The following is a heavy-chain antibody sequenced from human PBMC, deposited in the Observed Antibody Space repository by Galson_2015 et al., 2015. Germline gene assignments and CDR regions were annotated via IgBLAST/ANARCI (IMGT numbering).Heavy chain of an antibody. V-gene: IGHV3-11*01. CDR1: GFTFSDYY. D-gene: IGHD6-19*01. J-gene: IGHJ3*02. Sequence: SLRLSCAASGFTFSDYYMSWIRQAPGKGLEWVSYISSSGSTIYYADPVKGRFTISRDNAKNSLYLQMNSLRAEDTAVYYCARGPVWSGIAVAGTAVDAFDIWGQGTMVTVSS. CDR3: ARGPVWSGIAVAGTAVDAFDI. CDR2: ISSSGSTI.